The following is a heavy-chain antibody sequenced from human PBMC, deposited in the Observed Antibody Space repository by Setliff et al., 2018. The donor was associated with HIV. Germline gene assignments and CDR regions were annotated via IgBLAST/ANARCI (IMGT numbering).Heavy chain of an antibody. D-gene: IGHD1-1*01. J-gene: IGHJ4*02. V-gene: IGHV3-23*05. CDR3: AKVDDGQCNTFNCRDFDY. CDR2: IDPTGTYT. CDR1: GGYMSGYY. Sequence: PSETLSLTCTVSGGYMSGYYWSWVRQAPGKGLEWVSAIDPTGTYTYYADAVKGRFTISRDNFRNTLSLQMNSLTAEDSAIYYCAKVDDGQCNTFNCRDFDYWGRGTLVTVSS.